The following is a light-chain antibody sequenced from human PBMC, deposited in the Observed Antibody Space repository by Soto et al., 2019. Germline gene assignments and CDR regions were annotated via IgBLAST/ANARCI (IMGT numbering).Light chain of an antibody. CDR3: QQYNSYPIT. Sequence: DIQMTQSPSTLSASIGDRVTISCRASQSISSWLAWYQQKPGTAPKFLIYDASTLESGVPSRFSGSGSGTEFTLTISSLQPDDFATYYCQQYNSYPITFGQGTRLEIK. CDR1: QSISSW. CDR2: DAS. J-gene: IGKJ5*01. V-gene: IGKV1-5*01.